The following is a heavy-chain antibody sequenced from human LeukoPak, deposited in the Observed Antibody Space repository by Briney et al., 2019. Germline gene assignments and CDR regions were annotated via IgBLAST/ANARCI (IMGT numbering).Heavy chain of an antibody. Sequence: ASVKVSCKASGYIFSAYFIHWVRQAPGQGLEWMGWINSKSGATNYAQTFQGRVTMTRDTFLSTAYMELSSLTSGDTAVYYCARESTNYVRYWYFDLWGRGALVTVSS. D-gene: IGHD4/OR15-4a*01. CDR3: ARESTNYVRYWYFDL. J-gene: IGHJ2*01. CDR1: GYIFSAYF. V-gene: IGHV1-2*02. CDR2: INSKSGAT.